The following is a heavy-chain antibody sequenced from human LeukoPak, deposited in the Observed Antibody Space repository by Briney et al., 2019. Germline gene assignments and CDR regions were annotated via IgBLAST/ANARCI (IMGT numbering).Heavy chain of an antibody. J-gene: IGHJ4*02. CDR2: ISYDGSNR. CDR1: GFTFSSYG. D-gene: IGHD6-19*01. Sequence: GGSLRLSCAASGFTFSSYGMHWVRQAPGKGLEWVAVISYDGSNRYYADSVKGRFTISRDNSKNTLYLQMNSLRAEDTAVYYCANQGILSGWPPGAPTDYWGQGTLVTVSS. CDR3: ANQGILSGWPPGAPTDY. V-gene: IGHV3-30*18.